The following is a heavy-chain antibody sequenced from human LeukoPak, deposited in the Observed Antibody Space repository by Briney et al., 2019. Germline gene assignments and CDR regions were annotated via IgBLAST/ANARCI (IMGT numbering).Heavy chain of an antibody. V-gene: IGHV5-51*01. Sequence: GEALEISRKGSGYRFTSHWDGWVRPMPGKGLGWMGIIYPADSDTRYSPSFQGQVTISADKSITTAYLQWSSLKASDTAIYYCASAIGVAGPDAFDIWGQGTMVTVSS. CDR2: IYPADSDT. CDR1: GYRFTSHW. CDR3: ASAIGVAGPDAFDI. D-gene: IGHD6-19*01. J-gene: IGHJ3*02.